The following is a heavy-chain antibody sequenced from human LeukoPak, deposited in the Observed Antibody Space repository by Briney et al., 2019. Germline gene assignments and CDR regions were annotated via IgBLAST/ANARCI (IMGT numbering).Heavy chain of an antibody. V-gene: IGHV3-23*01. Sequence: GGSLRLSCEASGFTFSNYAMSWVRKAPGKGLEWVSGISFRGDSTYYADSVKGRFTISRDNSQNTLYLQMNSLSGEDTAVYSCAKYFGSGSYYFGMDVWGQGTTVTVSS. J-gene: IGHJ6*02. CDR1: GFTFSNYA. CDR3: AKYFGSGSYYFGMDV. D-gene: IGHD3-10*01. CDR2: ISFRGDST.